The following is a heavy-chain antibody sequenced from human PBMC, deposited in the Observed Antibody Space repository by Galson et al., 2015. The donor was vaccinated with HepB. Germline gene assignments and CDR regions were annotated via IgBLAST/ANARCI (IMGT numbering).Heavy chain of an antibody. Sequence: SLRLSCAASGFTFSSYAMHWVRQAPGKGLEWVAVISYDGSNKYYADSVKGRFTISRDNSKNTLYLQMNSLRAEDTAVYYCARDRGASYNWEPEGAFDIWGQGTMVTVSS. J-gene: IGHJ3*02. CDR1: GFTFSSYA. D-gene: IGHD1-26*01. CDR3: ARDRGASYNWEPEGAFDI. V-gene: IGHV3-30*04. CDR2: ISYDGSNK.